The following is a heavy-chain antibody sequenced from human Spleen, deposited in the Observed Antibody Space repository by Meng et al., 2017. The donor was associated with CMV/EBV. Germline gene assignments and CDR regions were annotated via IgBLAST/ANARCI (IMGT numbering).Heavy chain of an antibody. V-gene: IGHV1-18*01. CDR1: DYSFTSYG. Sequence: ASVKVSCKASDYSFTSYGISWVRQAPGQGLEWMGWINTYKGNTNYAQKFQGRVTITADKSTSTAYMELSSLRSEDTAVYYCARRSSSSTPYYYYYGMDVWGQGTTVTVSS. J-gene: IGHJ6*02. CDR2: INTYKGNT. CDR3: ARRSSSSTPYYYYYGMDV. D-gene: IGHD6-6*01.